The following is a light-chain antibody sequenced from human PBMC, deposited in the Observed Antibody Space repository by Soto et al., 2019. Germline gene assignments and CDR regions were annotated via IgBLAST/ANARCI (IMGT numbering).Light chain of an antibody. J-gene: IGKJ2*01. V-gene: IGKV3-20*01. Sequence: EIVLTQSPGTLSLSPGERATLSCRASQSVASNYLAWYQQKPGQTPRLLIYGASNRATDIPDRFSGSGSGTDFTLTISSLEPEDFAVYYCQQYSKWPPEHTFGQGTKLEIK. CDR3: QQYSKWPPEHT. CDR1: QSVASNY. CDR2: GAS.